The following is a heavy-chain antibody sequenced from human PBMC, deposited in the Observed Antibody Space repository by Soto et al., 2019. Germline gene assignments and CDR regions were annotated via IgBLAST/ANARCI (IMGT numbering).Heavy chain of an antibody. Sequence: QVQLQESGPGLVKPSDTLSLTCAVSGYSITNVNWWAWIRQPPGKGLEWIGYIFHSGTTHYNPSLKSRVTMSVHTSKNQFSLKVGSLTAEDTAVYYCARSPYADALDIWGQGTMVTVSS. J-gene: IGHJ3*02. CDR2: IFHSGTT. CDR3: ARSPYADALDI. D-gene: IGHD2-2*01. CDR1: GYSITNVNW. V-gene: IGHV4-28*01.